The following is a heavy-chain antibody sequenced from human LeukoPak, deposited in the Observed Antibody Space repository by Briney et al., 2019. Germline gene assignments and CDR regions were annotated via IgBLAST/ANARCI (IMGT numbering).Heavy chain of an antibody. J-gene: IGHJ6*02. CDR2: ISGSGGST. CDR3: AGETTYYFGMDV. Sequence: PGGSLRLSCAASGFTFSTYAMTWVRQAPGKGLEWVSSISGSGGSTFYADSVKGRFTISRDNSKNTLYLQMNSLRAEDTAIYYCAGETTYYFGMDVWGQGTTVTVSS. D-gene: IGHD1-7*01. CDR1: GFTFSTYA. V-gene: IGHV3-23*01.